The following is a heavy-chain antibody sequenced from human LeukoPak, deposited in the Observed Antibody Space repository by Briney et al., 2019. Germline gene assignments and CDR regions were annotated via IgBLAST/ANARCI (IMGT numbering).Heavy chain of an antibody. J-gene: IGHJ4*02. D-gene: IGHD1-14*01. CDR3: ARDPGPGNQMDY. CDR1: GYTFTSYY. V-gene: IGHV1-46*01. Sequence: GASVKVSCKASGYTFTSYYMHWVRQAPGQGLEWMGIINPSGGRATYAQKFQGRVTMTRDASTSTAYMELSSLRSEDTAVFYCARDPGPGNQMDYWGQGTLVTVSS. CDR2: INPSGGRA.